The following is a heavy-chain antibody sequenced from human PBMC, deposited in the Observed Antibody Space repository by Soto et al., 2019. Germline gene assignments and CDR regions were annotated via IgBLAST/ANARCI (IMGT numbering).Heavy chain of an antibody. V-gene: IGHV1-18*01. CDR2: ISGYNGNT. D-gene: IGHD6-6*01. J-gene: IGHJ5*02. Sequence: ASVKVSCKTSGYTFFSYGISWVRRAPGKGLEWMGWISGYNGNTNYAQKFQARVTMTADTSTRTAYMELRSLRSDDTAFYYCARKSSSSSWFDPWGQGTLVTVSS. CDR1: GYTFFSYG. CDR3: ARKSSSSSWFDP.